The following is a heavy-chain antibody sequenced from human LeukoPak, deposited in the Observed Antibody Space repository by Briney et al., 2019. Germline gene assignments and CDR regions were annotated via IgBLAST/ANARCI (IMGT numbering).Heavy chain of an antibody. CDR2: IKQDGSEK. Sequence: GGSLRLSCSASGFTFSNYWMSWVRQAPGKGLEWVANIKQDGSEKYYVGSVKGRFTISRDNAKNSLYLQMNSLRAEDTAVYYCARSQYSSGWYGRFDYWGQGTLVTVSS. V-gene: IGHV3-7*01. D-gene: IGHD6-19*01. CDR3: ARSQYSSGWYGRFDY. CDR1: GFTFSNYW. J-gene: IGHJ4*02.